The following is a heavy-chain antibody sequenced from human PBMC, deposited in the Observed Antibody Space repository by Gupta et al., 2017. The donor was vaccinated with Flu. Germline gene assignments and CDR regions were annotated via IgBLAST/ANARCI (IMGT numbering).Heavy chain of an antibody. D-gene: IGHD2-8*01. CDR3: AKLMPQSSY. Sequence: EVQLLESEGGLVQPGGSLRLSCAASGFTFRNYGMSWVRQAPGKGLEWVSAIGGGGDTTYYADSVKGRFTISRDNSKNTMYLQMDSLRAEDTAVYYCAKLMPQSSYWGQGILVTVSS. CDR1: GFTFRNYG. V-gene: IGHV3-23*01. CDR2: IGGGGDTT. J-gene: IGHJ4*02.